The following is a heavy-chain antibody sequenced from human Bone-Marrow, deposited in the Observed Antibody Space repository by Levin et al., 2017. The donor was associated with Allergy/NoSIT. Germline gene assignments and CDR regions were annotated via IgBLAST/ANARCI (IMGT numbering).Heavy chain of an antibody. D-gene: IGHD6-19*01. Sequence: GESLKISCAASGFTFSSYGMHWVRQAPGKGLEWVAVISYDGSNKYYADSVKGRFTISRDNSKNTLYLQMNSLRAEDTAVYYCAKDSRWLVRYYFDYWGQGTLVTVSS. CDR1: GFTFSSYG. CDR2: ISYDGSNK. V-gene: IGHV3-30*18. J-gene: IGHJ4*02. CDR3: AKDSRWLVRYYFDY.